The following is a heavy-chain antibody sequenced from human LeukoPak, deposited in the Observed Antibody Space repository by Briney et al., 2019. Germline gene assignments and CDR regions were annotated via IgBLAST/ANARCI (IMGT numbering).Heavy chain of an antibody. CDR2: ISGSGGST. CDR3: AKDYYDTLTGPNFDY. D-gene: IGHD3-9*01. J-gene: IGHJ4*02. V-gene: IGHV3-23*01. Sequence: GGSLRLSCAASGFTFSSYAMSWVRQAPGKGLEWVSAISGSGGSTYYADSVKGRFTISRDNSKNTLYLQMNSLRAEDTAVYYCAKDYYDTLTGPNFDYWGQGTLVTVSS. CDR1: GFTFSSYA.